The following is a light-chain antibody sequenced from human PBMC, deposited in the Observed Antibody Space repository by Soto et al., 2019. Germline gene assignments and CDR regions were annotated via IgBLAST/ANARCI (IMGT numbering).Light chain of an antibody. V-gene: IGKV3-15*01. CDR3: QQYKNWPRT. Sequence: ETVMTQSAATLSVSPEERATLSCRASESVSNNLVWYQQKPGQAPRLLIYGASTRVTGIPARFSGSGSGTEFTLTISNLQSEDFAVYYCQQYKNWPRTFGQGTKVEIK. CDR1: ESVSNN. CDR2: GAS. J-gene: IGKJ1*01.